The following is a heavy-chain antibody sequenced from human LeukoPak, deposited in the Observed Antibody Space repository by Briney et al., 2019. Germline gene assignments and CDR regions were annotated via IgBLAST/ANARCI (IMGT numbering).Heavy chain of an antibody. CDR1: GFTVRSNY. V-gene: IGHV3-53*01. J-gene: IGHJ6*02. D-gene: IGHD6-13*01. CDR2: TYSGGTT. Sequence: GGSLRLSCAASGFTVRSNYMSWVRQAPGKGLEWVSATYSGGTTYYADSVKGRFTISRDNSKNTLYLQMNSLRAEDTAVYYCAREAAGTLWYYGMDVWGQGTTVTVSS. CDR3: AREAAGTLWYYGMDV.